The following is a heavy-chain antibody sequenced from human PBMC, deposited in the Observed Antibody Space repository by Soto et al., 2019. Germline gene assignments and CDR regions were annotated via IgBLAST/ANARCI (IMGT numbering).Heavy chain of an antibody. J-gene: IGHJ4*02. Sequence: PGGSLRLSCAASGFTFTRYSMNWVRQAPGKGLEWVSSISSTTNYIYYGDSMKGRFTISRDNAMNSLYLEMNSLRAKDTAVYYCARESEDLTSNFDYWGQGTLVTVSS. CDR3: ARESEDLTSNFDY. CDR2: ISSTTNYI. V-gene: IGHV3-21*06. CDR1: GFTFTRYS.